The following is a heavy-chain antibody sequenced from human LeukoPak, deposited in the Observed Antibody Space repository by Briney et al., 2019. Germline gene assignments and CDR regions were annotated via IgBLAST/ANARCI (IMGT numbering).Heavy chain of an antibody. CDR2: ITPSGAET. D-gene: IGHD2-15*01. CDR1: GFTFSDFF. J-gene: IGHJ4*02. V-gene: IGHV3-23*01. Sequence: GGSLRLSCVASGFTFSDFFLTWVRQAPGKALEWVSTITPSGAETYYADSVKGRFSISRDNSKNTVYLQMSSLRVEDTGVYYCAKGTGYPTFWGQGTLVSVSS. CDR3: AKGTGYPTF.